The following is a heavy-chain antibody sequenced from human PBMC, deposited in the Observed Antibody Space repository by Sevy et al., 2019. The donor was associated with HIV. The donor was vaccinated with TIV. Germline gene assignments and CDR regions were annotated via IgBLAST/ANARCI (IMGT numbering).Heavy chain of an antibody. CDR3: AKDGHYYDSSGDYLNYFDY. Sequence: GESLKISCAASGFTFTSYAMSWVRQAPGKGLEWVSAISGSARSTYYADSVKSRFTISRDNSKNTLYLLMNSLRAEDTAVYYCAKDGHYYDSSGDYLNYFDYWGQGTLVTVSS. J-gene: IGHJ4*02. CDR1: GFTFTSYA. CDR2: ISGSARST. D-gene: IGHD3-22*01. V-gene: IGHV3-23*01.